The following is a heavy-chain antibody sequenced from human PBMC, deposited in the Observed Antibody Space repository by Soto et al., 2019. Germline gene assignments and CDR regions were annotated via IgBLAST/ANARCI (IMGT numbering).Heavy chain of an antibody. CDR3: ARDSREYNAYDYN. D-gene: IGHD5-12*01. CDR1: GFTFSSYS. V-gene: IGHV3-21*02. CDR2: IITITGFI. Sequence: EVQLVESGGGLVKPGGSLRLSCAASGFTFSSYSMNWVRQAPGKGLEWVSIITITGFIDYADSVKGRFTISRDNAKSSLYLLMNSLRVEDTAVYYCARDSREYNAYDYNWGQGTLVTVSS. J-gene: IGHJ4*02.